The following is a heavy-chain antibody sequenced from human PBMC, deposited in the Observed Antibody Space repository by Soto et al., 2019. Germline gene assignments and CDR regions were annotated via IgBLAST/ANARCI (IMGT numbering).Heavy chain of an antibody. Sequence: ESGGGVVQPGSSLRLSCAASGFTFTNYGFHWVRQAPGKGLEWVAVIWRDGSNQYHADSVRGRFTISRDNSKGTLYLQMNSLRAEDTAVYYCARVGYSGYDFPADYWGQGTLVIVSS. CDR1: GFTFTNYG. V-gene: IGHV3-33*01. CDR3: ARVGYSGYDFPADY. J-gene: IGHJ4*02. D-gene: IGHD5-12*01. CDR2: IWRDGSNQ.